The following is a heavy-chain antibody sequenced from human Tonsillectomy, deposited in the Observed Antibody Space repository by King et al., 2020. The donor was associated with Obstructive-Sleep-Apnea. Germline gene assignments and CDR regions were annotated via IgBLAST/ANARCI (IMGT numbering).Heavy chain of an antibody. J-gene: IGHJ4*02. CDR2: IPYSGST. Sequence: QLQESGPGLVKPSETLSLTCSVSGGSIGSSSYYWGWIRQPPGKGLEWIGSIPYSGSTYYNPSLKSRVTISVDTSKNQFSLKLSSVTAADAAVYYCARLGWGDYVLDFWGQGTLVTVSS. CDR3: ARLGWGDYVLDF. CDR1: GGSIGSSSYY. V-gene: IGHV4-39*07. D-gene: IGHD4-17*01.